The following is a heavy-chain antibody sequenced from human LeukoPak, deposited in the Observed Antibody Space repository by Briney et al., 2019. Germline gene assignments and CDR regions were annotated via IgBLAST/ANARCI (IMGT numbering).Heavy chain of an antibody. Sequence: GGSLRLSCAASGFTVSGNYMSWVRQAPGKGLEWVSGISGSGDNTHYADSVKGRFTISRDNSKNTLYVQVNSLGTEDTAAYYCAKGSYYDSSGSFYFDYWGQGTLVTVSS. D-gene: IGHD3-22*01. J-gene: IGHJ4*02. CDR3: AKGSYYDSSGSFYFDY. V-gene: IGHV3-23*01. CDR2: ISGSGDNT. CDR1: GFTVSGNY.